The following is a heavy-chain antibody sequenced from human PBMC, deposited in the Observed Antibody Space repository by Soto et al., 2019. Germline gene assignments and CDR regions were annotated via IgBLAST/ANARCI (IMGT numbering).Heavy chain of an antibody. V-gene: IGHV3-64*01. CDR3: ARDYRSAERYYYYYMDI. Sequence: EVQLVESGGGLVQPGGSLRLSCAASGFTFSSYAMHWVRQAPGKGLEYVSAISSNGGSTYYANSVKGRFTISRDNSKNTLYLQMGRLRAEDMAVYYCARDYRSAERYYYYYMDIWGKGTTVTVSS. CDR1: GFTFSSYA. J-gene: IGHJ6*03. D-gene: IGHD4-4*01. CDR2: ISSNGGST.